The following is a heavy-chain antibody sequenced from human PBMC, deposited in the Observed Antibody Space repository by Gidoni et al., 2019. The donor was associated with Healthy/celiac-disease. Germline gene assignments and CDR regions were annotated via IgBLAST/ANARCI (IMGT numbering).Heavy chain of an antibody. CDR2: IYTSGSN. V-gene: IGHV4-61*02. D-gene: IGHD6-19*01. CDR1: GGSISSGSYY. Sequence: QVQLQESDPGRVKPSQTLSLTCTGSGGSISSGSYYWSWIRQPAGKGLEWIGRIYTSGSNNYNPALKSRVTMSVDTSKNQFSLKLSSVTAADTAVYYCARGLAARFDPWGQGTLVTVSS. J-gene: IGHJ5*02. CDR3: ARGLAARFDP.